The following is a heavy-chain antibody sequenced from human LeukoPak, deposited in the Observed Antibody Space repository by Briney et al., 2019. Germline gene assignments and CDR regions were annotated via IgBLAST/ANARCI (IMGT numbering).Heavy chain of an antibody. V-gene: IGHV3-23*01. CDR3: AREGWEGTEVTDAFDI. J-gene: IGHJ3*02. CDR2: ISDTGRLS. D-gene: IGHD4-23*01. CDR1: GFTFSSSA. Sequence: GGSLRLSCAASGFTFSSSAMSWVRQAPGKGLEWVAAISDTGRLSYCADSVNGRFTISRDNSKNTLSLQMNSLRAEDTAVYYCAREGWEGTEVTDAFDIWGQGTMVTVSS.